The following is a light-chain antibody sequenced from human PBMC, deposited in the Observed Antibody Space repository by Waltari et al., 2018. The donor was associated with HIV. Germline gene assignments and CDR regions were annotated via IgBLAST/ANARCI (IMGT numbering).Light chain of an antibody. J-gene: IGLJ2*01. V-gene: IGLV3-21*04. CDR2: DDS. Sequence: SYVLTQPPSVSVAPGKTARITCGGNNIASKSVHWYQHKPGQAPVLVISDDSDRPSGSPGRFSGSNAGNTATLTSSRVEAGDEADYYCQVWDSSGDHPLFGGGTKLTVL. CDR3: QVWDSSGDHPL. CDR1: NIASKS.